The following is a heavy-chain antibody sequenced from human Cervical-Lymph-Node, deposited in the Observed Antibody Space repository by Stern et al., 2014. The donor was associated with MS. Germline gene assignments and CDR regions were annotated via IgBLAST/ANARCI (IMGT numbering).Heavy chain of an antibody. J-gene: IGHJ4*02. CDR2: ISHSGDT. CDR1: GGSISSRY. CDR3: ARLSTAVDF. Sequence: VQLVESGPGLVKPSETLSLTCAVSGGSISSRYWGWIRQPPGKGLEWIGLISHSGDTKYNPSLQSRVTISLATYKNQISLQETSRTAADTAVYYCARLSTAVDFWGQGTLVTVSS. V-gene: IGHV4-59*08.